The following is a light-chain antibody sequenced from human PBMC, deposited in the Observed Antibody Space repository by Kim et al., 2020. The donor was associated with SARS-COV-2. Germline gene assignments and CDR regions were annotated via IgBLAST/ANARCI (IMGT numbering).Light chain of an antibody. CDR2: EVS. CDR1: SSDVVGYNR. Sequence: GQSVAIPCTGTSSDVVGYNRVSWYQHPPGTAPKLIIYEVSHRPSGVPDRFSGSQSGNTASLTISGLQAEDEADYYCTSYTSSNTYVFGSGTKVTVL. V-gene: IGLV2-18*02. CDR3: TSYTSSNTYV. J-gene: IGLJ1*01.